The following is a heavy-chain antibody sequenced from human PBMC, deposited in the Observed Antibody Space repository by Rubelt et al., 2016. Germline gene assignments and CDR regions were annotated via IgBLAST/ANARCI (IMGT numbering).Heavy chain of an antibody. CDR2: ISSSSSYI. D-gene: IGHD3-3*01. J-gene: IGHJ3*02. CDR3: ARAPYDFWSGFHAEAGSDI. CDR1: GFTFSSYS. Sequence: EVQLVESGGGLVKPGGSLRLSCAASGFTFSSYSMNWVRQAPGKGLEWVSSISSSSSYIYYADSMKGRFTISRDNAKSSLYLQMSSLRAEDTAVYYCARAPYDFWSGFHAEAGSDIWGQGTMVTVSS. V-gene: IGHV3-21*01.